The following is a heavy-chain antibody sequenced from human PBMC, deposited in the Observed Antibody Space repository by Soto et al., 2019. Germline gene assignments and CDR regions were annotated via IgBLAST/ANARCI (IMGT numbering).Heavy chain of an antibody. Sequence: ASVKVSCKASGYTFTSYGISWVRQAPGQGLEWMGWISAYNGNTNYAQKLQGRVTMTTDTSTSTAYMELRSLRSDDTAVYYCARVGMRGYVVVTAIDYWGQGTLVTVSS. CDR1: GYTFTSYG. CDR3: ARVGMRGYVVVTAIDY. CDR2: ISAYNGNT. D-gene: IGHD2-21*02. V-gene: IGHV1-18*01. J-gene: IGHJ4*02.